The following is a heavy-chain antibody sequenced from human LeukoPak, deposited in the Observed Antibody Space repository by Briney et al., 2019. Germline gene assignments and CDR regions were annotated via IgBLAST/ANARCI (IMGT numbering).Heavy chain of an antibody. J-gene: IGHJ4*02. CDR1: GYSFTNYW. CDR3: ARAYSRSRFDY. Sequence: KLGESLKISCKGSGYSFTNYWISWVRQMPGKGLEWMGTIDPSDSYNNYSPSFQGHVTISADKSISTAYLQWSSLKASDTAMYYCARAYSRSRFDYWGQGTLVTVSS. D-gene: IGHD6-6*01. CDR2: IDPSDSYN. V-gene: IGHV5-10-1*01.